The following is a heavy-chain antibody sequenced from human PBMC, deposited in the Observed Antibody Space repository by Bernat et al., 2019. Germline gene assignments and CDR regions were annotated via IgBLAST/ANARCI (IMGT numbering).Heavy chain of an antibody. CDR1: GGTFSSYT. V-gene: IGHV1-69*08. Sequence: QVQLVQSGAEVKKPGSSVKVSCKASGGTFSSYTISWVRQAPGQGLEWMGRIIPILGIANYAQKFQGRVTITADKSTSTAYMELSSLRSEDTAVYYCARDRDHYDILTGFDYWGQGTLVTVSS. CDR2: IIPILGIA. CDR3: ARDRDHYDILTGFDY. D-gene: IGHD3-9*01. J-gene: IGHJ4*02.